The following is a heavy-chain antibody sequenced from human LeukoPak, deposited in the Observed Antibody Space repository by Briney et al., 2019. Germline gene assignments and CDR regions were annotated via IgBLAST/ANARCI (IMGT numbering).Heavy chain of an antibody. Sequence: SVKVSCKASGLAFINSAMQWVRQARGQRLEWIGWIVVGSGNTHYAQRFHERVTITRDMSTSTAYMELSSLRSDDTAVYYCAADPTYVWGIYRSGVEYWGQGTLVTVSS. J-gene: IGHJ4*02. CDR2: IVVGSGNT. D-gene: IGHD3-16*02. CDR3: AADPTYVWGIYRSGVEY. CDR1: GLAFINSA. V-gene: IGHV1-58*02.